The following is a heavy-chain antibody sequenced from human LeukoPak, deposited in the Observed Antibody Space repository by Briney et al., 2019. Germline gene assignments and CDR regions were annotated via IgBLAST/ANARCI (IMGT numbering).Heavy chain of an antibody. J-gene: IGHJ4*02. D-gene: IGHD3-22*01. CDR1: GGSISSIGYY. CDR3: ARDDSSGYSDSYFDY. CDR2: IYHSGNT. V-gene: IGHV4-30-2*01. Sequence: SQTLSLTCTVSGGSISSIGYYWTWIRQPPGKGLEWIGYIYHSGNTYYNPSLESRVTISVDTSKNQFSLKLSSVTAADTAVYYCARDDSSGYSDSYFDYWGQGTLVTVSS.